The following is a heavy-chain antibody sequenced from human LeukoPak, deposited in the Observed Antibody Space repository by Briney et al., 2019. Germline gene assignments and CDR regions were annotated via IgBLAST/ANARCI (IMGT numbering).Heavy chain of an antibody. J-gene: IGHJ4*02. D-gene: IGHD5-12*01. CDR2: IYYSGST. CDR1: GGSISGSSYY. CDR3: ARVRVAPPSRYYFDY. V-gene: IGHV4-39*07. Sequence: SETLSLTCTVSGGSISGSSYYWGWIRQPPGKGLEWIGSIYYSGSTYYNPSLKSRVTISVDTSKNQFSLKLSSVTAADTAVYYCARVRVAPPSRYYFDYWGQGTLVTVSS.